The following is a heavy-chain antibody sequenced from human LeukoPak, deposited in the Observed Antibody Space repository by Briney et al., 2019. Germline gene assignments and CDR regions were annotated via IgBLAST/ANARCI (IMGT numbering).Heavy chain of an antibody. V-gene: IGHV1-18*01. D-gene: IGHD5-18*01. CDR1: GYSFAKYG. CDR2: IGAYSGDA. J-gene: IGHJ3*02. Sequence: GASVKVSCQASGYSFAKYGISWVRQAPGQGLEWMGWIGAYSGDANYAQMFQGRVTMTTVTSTTTAYMELRSLRSDDTAVCYCARDPGYRPDAFDIWGQGTVVTVS. CDR3: ARDPGYRPDAFDI.